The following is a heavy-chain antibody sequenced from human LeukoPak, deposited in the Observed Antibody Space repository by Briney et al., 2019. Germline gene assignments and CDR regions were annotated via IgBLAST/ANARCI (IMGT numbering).Heavy chain of an antibody. V-gene: IGHV4-59*01. CDR1: GGSISTYH. J-gene: IGHJ4*02. CDR3: ARGGGYASPIGY. Sequence: SETLSLTCTLSGGSISTYHWSWIRQPPGKGLEWIGYIYHSGSTNYNPSLKSRVTISVDTSKNQFSLKLSSVTAADTAVYYCARGGGYASPIGYWGQGAPVTVSS. CDR2: IYHSGST. D-gene: IGHD5-12*01.